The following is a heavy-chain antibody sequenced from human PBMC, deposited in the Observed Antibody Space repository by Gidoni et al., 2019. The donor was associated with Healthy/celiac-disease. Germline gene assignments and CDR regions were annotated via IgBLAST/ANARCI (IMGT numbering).Heavy chain of an antibody. CDR1: GFSLSTRGVG. CDR2: IYWNDDK. J-gene: IGHJ5*02. D-gene: IGHD3-3*01. Sequence: QITLKESGPTLVKPTQTLTLTCPFSGFSLSTRGVGVGWIRQPPGKALEWLALIYWNDDKRYSPSLKSRLTITKDTSKNQVVLTMTNMDPVDTATYYCAHRPYDFWSGYWGGWFDPWGQGTLVTVSS. CDR3: AHRPYDFWSGYWGGWFDP. V-gene: IGHV2-5*01.